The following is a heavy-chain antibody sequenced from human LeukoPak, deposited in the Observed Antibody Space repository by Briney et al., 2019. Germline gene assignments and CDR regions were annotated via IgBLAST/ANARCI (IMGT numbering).Heavy chain of an antibody. CDR1: GFTFSSYS. V-gene: IGHV3-21*01. CDR2: ISSSSSYI. CDR3: ARNPLGYCSGGSCYGDAFDI. D-gene: IGHD2-15*01. J-gene: IGHJ3*02. Sequence: GGSLRLSCAASGFTFSSYSMNWVRQAPGKGLEWVSSISSSSSYIYYADSVKGRFTISRDNAKNPLYLQMNSLRAEDTAVYYCARNPLGYCSGGSCYGDAFDIWGQGTMVTVSS.